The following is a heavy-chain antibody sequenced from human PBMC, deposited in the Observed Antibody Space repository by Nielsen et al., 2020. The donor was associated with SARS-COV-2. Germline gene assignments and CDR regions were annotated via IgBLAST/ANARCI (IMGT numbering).Heavy chain of an antibody. D-gene: IGHD1-26*01. CDR3: AREGSGGYRHLFDY. CDR2: IYYSGST. Sequence: SETLSLTCTVSGGSISSGGYYWSWIRQHPGKGLEWIGYIYYSGSTYYNPSLKSRVTISVDTSKNQFSLKLSSVTAADTAVYYCAREGSGGYRHLFDYWGQGTLVTVSS. J-gene: IGHJ4*02. V-gene: IGHV4-31*03. CDR1: GGSISSGGYY.